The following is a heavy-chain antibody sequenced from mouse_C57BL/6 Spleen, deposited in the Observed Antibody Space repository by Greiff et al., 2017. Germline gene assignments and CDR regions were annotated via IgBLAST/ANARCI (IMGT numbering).Heavy chain of an antibody. CDR2: IDPSDSYT. Sequence: QVQLQQPGAELVRPGTSVKLSCKASGYTFTSYWMHWVKQRPGQGLEWIGVIDPSDSYTNYNQKFKGKATLTVDTSSSTAYMQLSSLTSEDSAVYYCAHYDGSSPFAYWGQGTLVTVSA. D-gene: IGHD1-1*01. J-gene: IGHJ3*01. V-gene: IGHV1-59*01. CDR1: GYTFTSYW. CDR3: AHYDGSSPFAY.